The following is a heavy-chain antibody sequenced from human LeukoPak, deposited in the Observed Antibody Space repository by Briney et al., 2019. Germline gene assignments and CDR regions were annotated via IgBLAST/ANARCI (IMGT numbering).Heavy chain of an antibody. D-gene: IGHD3-10*01. CDR3: ASTYYYGSGSYYFDY. J-gene: IGHJ4*02. CDR2: IYTSGST. V-gene: IGHV4-61*02. Sequence: SQTLSLTCTVSGGSISSGSYYWSWIRQPAGKGLEWIGRIYTSGSTYYNPSLKSRVTISVDTSKNQFSLKLSSVTAADTAVYYCASTYYYGSGSYYFDYWGQGTLVTVSS. CDR1: GGSISSGSYY.